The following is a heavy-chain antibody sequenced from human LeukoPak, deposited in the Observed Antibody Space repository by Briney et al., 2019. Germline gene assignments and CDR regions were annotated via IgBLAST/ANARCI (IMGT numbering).Heavy chain of an antibody. J-gene: IGHJ4*02. CDR1: GFTFRSYW. V-gene: IGHV3-74*01. CDR2: IETDGSST. D-gene: IGHD6-13*01. CDR3: ARDPSSWNGFFDS. Sequence: GGSLRLSCEASGFTFRSYWMHWVRQAPGKGLMWVSRIETDGSSTNYADSVKGRFTISRDNARNAVYLQMNSLRADDTAVYYCARDPSSWNGFFDSWGQGTLVTVSS.